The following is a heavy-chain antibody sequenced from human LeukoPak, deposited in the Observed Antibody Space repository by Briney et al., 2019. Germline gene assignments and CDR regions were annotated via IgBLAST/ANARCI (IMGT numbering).Heavy chain of an antibody. CDR3: ARDLDYYDDSGYQTYYFDY. D-gene: IGHD3-22*01. CDR2: IYSDGRT. J-gene: IGHJ4*02. CDR1: GFTVSNKY. Sequence: GGSLRLSCAASGFTVSNKYMTWVRQAPGKGLEWVSLIYSDGRTYYADSVKGRCTISRDNSKNTLYLQMNSLRAEDTAVYYCARDLDYYDDSGYQTYYFDYWGQGTLVTVSS. V-gene: IGHV3-53*01.